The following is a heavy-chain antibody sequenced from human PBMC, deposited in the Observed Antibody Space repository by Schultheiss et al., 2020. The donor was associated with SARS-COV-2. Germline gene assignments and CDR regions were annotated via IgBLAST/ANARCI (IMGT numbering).Heavy chain of an antibody. CDR3: AKDSLDRGLPLGY. Sequence: GGSLRLSCAASGFTFSSYAMHWVRQAPGKGLEWVAVIYSGGSTYYADSVKGRFTISRDNAKNTLYLQMNSLRAEDTAVYYCAKDSLDRGLPLGYWGQGTLVTVSS. J-gene: IGHJ4*02. D-gene: IGHD3-16*02. V-gene: IGHV3-NL1*01. CDR2: IYSGGST. CDR1: GFTFSSYA.